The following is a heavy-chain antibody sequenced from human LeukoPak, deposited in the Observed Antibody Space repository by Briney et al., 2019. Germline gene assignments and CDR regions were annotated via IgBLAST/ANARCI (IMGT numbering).Heavy chain of an antibody. Sequence: SETLSLTCTVSGGPIYSYYGSWIRQTAGKGLEWIGRLYPGVSTNYNPSLQSRVTMSVDTSKSQFALKLSAVTAADTAVYYCARLKFYDSTGYSPGHYMDVWGKGTTVIVSS. CDR3: ARLKFYDSTGYSPGHYMDV. CDR2: LYPGVST. D-gene: IGHD3-22*01. CDR1: GGPIYSYY. V-gene: IGHV4-4*07. J-gene: IGHJ6*03.